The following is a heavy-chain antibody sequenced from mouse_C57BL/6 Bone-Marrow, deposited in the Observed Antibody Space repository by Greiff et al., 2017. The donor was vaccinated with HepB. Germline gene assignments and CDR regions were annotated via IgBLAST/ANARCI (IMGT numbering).Heavy chain of an antibody. CDR2: ISSGGDYI. V-gene: IGHV5-9-1*02. CDR3: TRDQGSTMVTTGAPWFAY. J-gene: IGHJ3*01. D-gene: IGHD2-2*01. Sequence: EVQGVESGEGLVKPGGSLKLSCAASGFTFSSYAMSWVRQTPEKRLEWVAYISSGGDYIYYADTVKGRFTISRDNARNTLYLQMSSLKSEDTAMYYCTRDQGSTMVTTGAPWFAYWGQGTLVTVSA. CDR1: GFTFSSYA.